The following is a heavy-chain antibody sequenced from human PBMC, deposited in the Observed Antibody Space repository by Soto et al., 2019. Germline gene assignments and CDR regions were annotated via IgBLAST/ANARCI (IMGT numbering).Heavy chain of an antibody. J-gene: IGHJ4*02. Sequence: SETLSLTCTVSGGSISSGGYYWSWIRQHPGKGLEWIGYIYYSGSTYYNPSLKSRVTISVDTSKNQFSLKLSSVTAADTAVYYCARAWYHCSGGSCFQFDYWGQGTLVTDSS. CDR1: GGSISSGGYY. CDR3: ARAWYHCSGGSCFQFDY. CDR2: IYYSGST. D-gene: IGHD2-15*01. V-gene: IGHV4-31*03.